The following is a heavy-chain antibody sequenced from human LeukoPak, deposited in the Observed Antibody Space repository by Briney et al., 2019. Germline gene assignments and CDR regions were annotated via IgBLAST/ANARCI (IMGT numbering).Heavy chain of an antibody. CDR3: ARDPRIAAADPNWFDP. J-gene: IGHJ5*02. Sequence: GGSLRLSCVVSGFTFSSYWMHWVRQGPGKGLVWVSRIDTGGSNTLYADSVRGRFTISRDSAKNTLYLQMNSLRAEDTAVYYCARDPRIAAADPNWFDPWGQGTLVTVSS. V-gene: IGHV3-74*01. D-gene: IGHD6-13*01. CDR2: IDTGGSNT. CDR1: GFTFSSYW.